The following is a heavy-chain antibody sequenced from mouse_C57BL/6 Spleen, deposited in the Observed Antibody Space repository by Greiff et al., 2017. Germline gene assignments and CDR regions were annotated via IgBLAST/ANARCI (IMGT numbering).Heavy chain of an antibody. CDR1: GYSFTGYY. D-gene: IGHD1-2*01. Sequence: VHVKQSGPELVKPGASVKISCKASGYSFTGYYMNWVKQSPEKSLEWIGEINPSTGGTTYNQKFKAKATLTVDKSSSTAYMQLKSLTSEDSAVYYCARRGALPEWFAYWGQGTLVTVSA. CDR3: ARRGALPEWFAY. J-gene: IGHJ3*01. V-gene: IGHV1-42*01. CDR2: INPSTGGT.